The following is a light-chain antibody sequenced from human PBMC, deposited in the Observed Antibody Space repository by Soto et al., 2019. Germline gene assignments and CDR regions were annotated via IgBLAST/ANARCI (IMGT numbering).Light chain of an antibody. J-gene: IGKJ4*01. CDR1: QSISNY. CDR3: QQSYHTLPLT. Sequence: DIQMTQSPSSLSASVGDRVTITCRASQSISNYVNWYQQRLGKAPNLLIYAAPSLQSGVPSRFSGSGSGRDFTLTISSLHPEDFATYYCQQSYHTLPLTFGGGTKVEI. V-gene: IGKV1-39*01. CDR2: AAP.